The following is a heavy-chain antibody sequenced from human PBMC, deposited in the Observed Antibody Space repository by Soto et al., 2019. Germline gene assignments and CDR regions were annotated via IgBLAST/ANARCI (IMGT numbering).Heavy chain of an antibody. D-gene: IGHD6-19*01. CDR3: ARQYASGWYMEFLDP. CDR1: GGSISNSYYY. CDR2: VYYSGST. V-gene: IGHV4-39*01. J-gene: IGHJ5*02. Sequence: QLQLQESGPGLVKASETLSLTCNVSGGSISNSYYYWGWIRQPPGKGLEWIGSVYYSGSTYYNPYLKSRVTVSVDTSKNQFSLKLSSVTAADTAVYYCARQYASGWYMEFLDPWGQGTLVTVSS.